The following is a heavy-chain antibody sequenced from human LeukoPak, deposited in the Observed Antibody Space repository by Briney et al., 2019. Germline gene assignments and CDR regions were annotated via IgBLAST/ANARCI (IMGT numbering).Heavy chain of an antibody. CDR1: GGSISSSSYY. CDR2: IYYSGST. Sequence: SDTLSLTCTVSGGSISSSSYYWGWIRQPRGKGLEGFGSIYYSGSTYYNPSLKSRVTISVDTSKNQSSLKLSSVTAADTAVYYCARHASVLRTGNFDYWGQGTLVTVSS. D-gene: IGHD1-14*01. CDR3: ARHASVLRTGNFDY. V-gene: IGHV4-39*01. J-gene: IGHJ4*02.